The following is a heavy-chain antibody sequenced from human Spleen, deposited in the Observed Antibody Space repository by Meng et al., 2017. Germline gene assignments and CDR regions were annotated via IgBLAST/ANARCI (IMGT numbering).Heavy chain of an antibody. J-gene: IGHJ4*02. D-gene: IGHD4-11*01. CDR3: ARGPTTMAHDFDY. CDR2: INHSGST. CDR1: GGCFSDFY. Sequence: LLKPPETLPFTCIVSGGCFSDFYWSWIRQPPGKGLEWIGEINHSGSTNYNPSLESRATISVDTSQNNLSLKLSSVTAADSAVYYCARGPTTMAHDFDYWGQGTLVTVSS. V-gene: IGHV4-34*01.